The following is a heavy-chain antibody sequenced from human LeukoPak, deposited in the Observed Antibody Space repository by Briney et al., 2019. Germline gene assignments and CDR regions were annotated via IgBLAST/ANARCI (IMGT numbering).Heavy chain of an antibody. CDR1: GGSISSYY. J-gene: IGHJ4*02. CDR3: ARRSRSGYDYFDY. Sequence: KSSETLSLTCTVSGGSISSYYWSWIRQPPGKGLEWIGYIYYSGSTNYNPSLKSRVTISVDTSKNQFSLKLSSVTAADTAVYYCARRSRSGYDYFDYWGQGTLVTVSS. V-gene: IGHV4-59*08. CDR2: IYYSGST. D-gene: IGHD5-12*01.